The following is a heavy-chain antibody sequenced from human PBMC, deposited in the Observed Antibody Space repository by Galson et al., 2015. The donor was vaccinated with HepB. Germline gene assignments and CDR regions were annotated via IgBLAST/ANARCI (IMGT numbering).Heavy chain of an antibody. V-gene: IGHV4-38-2*02. CDR1: GYSISSDYY. CDR2: IYHSGNT. J-gene: IGHJ4*02. Sequence: ETLSLTCAVSGYSISSDYYWGWIRQPPGKGLEWIGSIYHSGNTYYNPSLKSRVTISVDPSKNQFSLKVNSVTAADTAVYYCARDPKIRNSPGNFDYWGQGTLVTVSS. CDR3: ARDPKIRNSPGNFDY. D-gene: IGHD2/OR15-2a*01.